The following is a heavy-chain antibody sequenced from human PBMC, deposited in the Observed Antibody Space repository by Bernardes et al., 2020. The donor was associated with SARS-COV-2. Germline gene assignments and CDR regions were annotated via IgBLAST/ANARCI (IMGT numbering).Heavy chain of an antibody. J-gene: IGHJ5*02. CDR3: ARDRETADGFA. V-gene: IGHV1-2*02. D-gene: IGHD2-21*02. Sequence: ASVKVSCRTSGYIFTNYYLHWVRQAPGQGLEWMGKINPNTGVANSAQKFQGRLTMTRDTSISTAYMDLSGLKSDDTATYYCARDRETADGFAWGQGTQVTVFS. CDR1: GYIFTNYY. CDR2: INPNTGVA.